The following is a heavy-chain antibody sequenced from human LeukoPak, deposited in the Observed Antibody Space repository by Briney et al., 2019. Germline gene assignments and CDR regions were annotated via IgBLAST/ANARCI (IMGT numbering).Heavy chain of an antibody. Sequence: SLRLSCVASGFTFSSYGMHWVRQAPGKGLEGVAIIWYDGSNKYHADSVKGRFTISRDNSKNTLYLQMNSLRAEDTAVYHCARGNFWSGYTAKGMDVWGQGTTVTVSS. CDR3: ARGNFWSGYTAKGMDV. V-gene: IGHV3-33*01. CDR1: GFTFSSYG. CDR2: IWYDGSNK. J-gene: IGHJ6*02. D-gene: IGHD3-3*01.